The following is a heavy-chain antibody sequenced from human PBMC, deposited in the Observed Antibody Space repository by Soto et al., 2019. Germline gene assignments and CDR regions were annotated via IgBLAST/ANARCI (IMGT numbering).Heavy chain of an antibody. CDR2: ISGSGGST. D-gene: IGHD6-13*01. V-gene: IGHV3-23*01. CDR1: GFTFSSYG. J-gene: IGHJ4*02. CDR3: AKDPGVYSRYDY. Sequence: PGGSLRLSCAASGFTFSSYGMHWVRQAPGKGLEWVSAISGSGGSTYYADSVKGRFTISRDNAKNSLYLQMNSLRAEDTAVYYCAKDPGVYSRYDYWGQGTLVTVSS.